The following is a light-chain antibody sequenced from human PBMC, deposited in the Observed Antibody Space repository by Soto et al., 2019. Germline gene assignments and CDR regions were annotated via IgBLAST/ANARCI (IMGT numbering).Light chain of an antibody. V-gene: IGLV1-40*01. CDR3: QSYASGLSDRV. CDR1: SCNIGGGYD. Sequence: QSVLTQPPSASGAPGQTVTISCTGSSCNIGGGYDVHWYQQLPGTAPKLVVYGDNNRPSGVPDRFSGSKSGTSASLALTGLEAEDEDESYCQSYASGLSDRVFGGGTKLTVL. J-gene: IGLJ3*02. CDR2: GDN.